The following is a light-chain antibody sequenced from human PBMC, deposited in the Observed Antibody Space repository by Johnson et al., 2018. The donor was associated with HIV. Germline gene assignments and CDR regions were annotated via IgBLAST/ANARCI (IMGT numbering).Light chain of an antibody. CDR1: SSNIGNNR. V-gene: IGLV1-51*01. J-gene: IGLJ1*01. CDR3: GTWDSSLSAYV. Sequence: QSVLTQPPSVSAAPGQKVTISCSGSSSNIGNNRVSWYQQLPGTAPKLLIYDNSKRPSGIPDRFSGSKSGTSATLVITGLQTGDEADYYCGTWDSSLSAYVFGTGTTVTVL. CDR2: DNS.